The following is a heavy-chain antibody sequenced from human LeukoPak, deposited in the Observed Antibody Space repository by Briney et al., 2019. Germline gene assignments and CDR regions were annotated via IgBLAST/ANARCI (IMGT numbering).Heavy chain of an antibody. CDR2: IYYSGST. Sequence: SSETLSLTCTVSGSSISSGDYYWSWIRQPPGKGLEWIGYIYYSGSTYYNPSLKSRVTISVDTSKNQFSLKLSSVTAADTAVYYCAREEGYSYGSNWFDPWGQGTLVTVSS. CDR1: GSSISSGDYY. J-gene: IGHJ5*02. D-gene: IGHD5-18*01. V-gene: IGHV4-30-4*01. CDR3: AREEGYSYGSNWFDP.